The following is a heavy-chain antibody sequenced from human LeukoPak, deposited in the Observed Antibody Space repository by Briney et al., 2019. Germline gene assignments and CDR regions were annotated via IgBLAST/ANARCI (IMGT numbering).Heavy chain of an antibody. V-gene: IGHV4-61*02. J-gene: IGHJ3*01. CDR2: IYTTGSP. CDR1: GGSISSGSYY. CDR3: ARRVAAAGTYPYAFDL. Sequence: SETLSLTCTVSGGSISSGSYYWRWIRQPAGKGLEWIGRIYTTGSPNYNPSLTSRVTISLDTSKNQFSLNLRSVTAADTAVYYCARRVAAAGTYPYAFDLWGQGTMVTVSS. D-gene: IGHD6-13*01.